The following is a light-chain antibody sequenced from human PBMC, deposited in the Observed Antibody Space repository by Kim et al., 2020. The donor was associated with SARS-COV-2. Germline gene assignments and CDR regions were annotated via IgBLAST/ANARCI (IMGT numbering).Light chain of an antibody. CDR2: DVS. V-gene: IGLV2-14*04. CDR3: SSYTSIDTVV. Sequence: GQSITISCTGTSSDVGGYNYVSWYQQHPGKAPKLMIYDVSKRPSGVSNRFSGSKSGNTASLTISGLQPEDEADYYCSSYTSIDTVVFGGGTQLTVL. CDR1: SSDVGGYNY. J-gene: IGLJ2*01.